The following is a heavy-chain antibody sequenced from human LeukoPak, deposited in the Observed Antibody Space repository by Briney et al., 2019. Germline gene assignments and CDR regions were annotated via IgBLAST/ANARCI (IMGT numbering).Heavy chain of an antibody. J-gene: IGHJ3*02. Sequence: SETLSLTCTVSGGSISSYYWSWIRQPPGKGLEWIGYIYTSGSTNYNPSLKSRVIISVDTSKNQFSLKLSSVTAADTAVYYCARHGPYDFWSGYYFPDAFDIWGQGTMVTVSS. CDR2: IYTSGST. D-gene: IGHD3-3*01. CDR1: GGSISSYY. CDR3: ARHGPYDFWSGYYFPDAFDI. V-gene: IGHV4-4*09.